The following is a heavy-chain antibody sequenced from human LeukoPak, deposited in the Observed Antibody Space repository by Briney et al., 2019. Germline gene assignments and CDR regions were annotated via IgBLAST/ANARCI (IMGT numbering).Heavy chain of an antibody. J-gene: IGHJ4*02. CDR1: GGSISRNY. CDR3: AAPYYYDSSGYYPEDY. D-gene: IGHD3-22*01. CDR2: IYYSGST. Sequence: SETLSLTCTVSGGSISRNYWNWIRQSPGKGLEWIGHIYYSGSTNHNPSLKSRVTISVDTSKNQFTLKLSSVTAADTAVYYCAAPYYYDSSGYYPEDYWGQGTLVTVSS. V-gene: IGHV4-59*01.